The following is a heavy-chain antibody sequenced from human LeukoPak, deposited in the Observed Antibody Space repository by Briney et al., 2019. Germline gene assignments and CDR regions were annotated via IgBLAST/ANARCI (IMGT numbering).Heavy chain of an antibody. D-gene: IGHD3-3*01. CDR1: GYSSTSYD. V-gene: IGHV1-8*01. Sequence: ASVTVSCQASGYSSTSYDINWVRPASGQGREWMGWMNPKSGNTGTAQKSQGRDTLTRNTSISTTYMELSSMRSEDTAVYYCARGPYFDFWSAAPFDPWGQGKLVTVSS. J-gene: IGHJ5*02. CDR3: ARGPYFDFWSAAPFDP. CDR2: MNPKSGNT.